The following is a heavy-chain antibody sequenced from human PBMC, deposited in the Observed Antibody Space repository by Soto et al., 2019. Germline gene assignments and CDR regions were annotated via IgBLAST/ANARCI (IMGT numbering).Heavy chain of an antibody. Sequence: QVRLQQWGAGLLKPSETLPLTCAVYGGSFSDYYWSWVRQPPGKGLEWIGEIHHSGSTNYNPSLKSRVTISVDTSKNQFSLNLTSVTAADTAVYYCAREVPSRYFDLWGRGTPVTVSS. CDR2: IHHSGST. CDR3: AREVPSRYFDL. CDR1: GGSFSDYY. D-gene: IGHD3-10*01. V-gene: IGHV4-34*01. J-gene: IGHJ2*01.